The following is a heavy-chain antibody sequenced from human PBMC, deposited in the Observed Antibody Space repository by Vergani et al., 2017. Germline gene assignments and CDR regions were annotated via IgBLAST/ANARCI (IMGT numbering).Heavy chain of an antibody. CDR1: GFTFNHYA. CDR3: AKANPRNSGYDYLYYYHAMDV. V-gene: IGHV3-23*01. CDR2: ISGSGGST. J-gene: IGHJ6*02. Sequence: EVQLLESGGDLVQPGGSLRLSCAASGFTFNHYAMNWVRQAPGKGLEWVSGISGSGGSTYYAGSVKGRFTISRDSSKNTLYLQMNSLSAEDTAVYYCAKANPRNSGYDYLYYYHAMDVWGQGTTGTVSS. D-gene: IGHD5-12*01.